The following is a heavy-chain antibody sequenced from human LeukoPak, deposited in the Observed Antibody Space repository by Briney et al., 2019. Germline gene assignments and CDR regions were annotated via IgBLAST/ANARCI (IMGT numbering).Heavy chain of an antibody. V-gene: IGHV1-69*02. CDR2: IIPILGIA. Sequence: SVKVSCKASGGTFSSYTISWVRQPPGQGLEWMGRIIPILGIANYAQKFQGRVTITADKSTSTAYMELSSVRSEDTALYYCARGIVVATAAFDIWGQATMVTVSS. J-gene: IGHJ3*02. CDR3: ARGIVVATAAFDI. D-gene: IGHD1-26*01. CDR1: GGTFSSYT.